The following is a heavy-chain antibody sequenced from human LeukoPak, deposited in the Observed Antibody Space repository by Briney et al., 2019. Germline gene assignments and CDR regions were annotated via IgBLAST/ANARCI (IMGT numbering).Heavy chain of an antibody. CDR3: ASQGPYSSGWPR. J-gene: IGHJ4*02. V-gene: IGHV4-39*07. Sequence: PSETLSLTCPVSGGSISSSSYYWGWIRQPPGKGLEWIGTIYYTGTTYYNPSLKSRLTISADTSKNQFSLKLSSVTAADTAVYYCASQGPYSSGWPRWGQGTLVTVSS. D-gene: IGHD6-19*01. CDR2: IYYTGTT. CDR1: GGSISSSSYY.